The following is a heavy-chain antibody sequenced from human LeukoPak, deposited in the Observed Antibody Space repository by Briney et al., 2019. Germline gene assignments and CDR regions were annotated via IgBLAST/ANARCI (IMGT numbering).Heavy chain of an antibody. CDR2: IYYIGNT. D-gene: IGHD3/OR15-3a*01. CDR1: GVSISSSNSY. J-gene: IGHJ4*02. CDR3: ARQTGSGLFILP. Sequence: SETLSLTCSVSGVSISSSNSYWGWIRQPPGKGLEWIGSIYYIGNTYYNASLKSRVTISIDTSKNQFSLKLTSVTAADTAVYYCARQTGSGLFILPGGQGTLVTVSS. V-gene: IGHV4-39*01.